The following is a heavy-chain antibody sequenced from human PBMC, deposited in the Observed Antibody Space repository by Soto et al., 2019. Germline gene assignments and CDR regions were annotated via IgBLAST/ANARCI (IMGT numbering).Heavy chain of an antibody. Sequence: GGSLRLFCAASGFTFSSYSMNWVRQAPGKGLEWVADIYSGGGTYYADAVKGRATISRGNSKNTLSLQMNNLSAEDTAVYYCASWSGGFYYYYYGMDLWGQGTTVTVSS. CDR2: IYSGGGT. CDR1: GFTFSSYS. D-gene: IGHD2-8*02. V-gene: IGHV3-66*01. J-gene: IGHJ6*02. CDR3: ASWSGGFYYYYYGMDL.